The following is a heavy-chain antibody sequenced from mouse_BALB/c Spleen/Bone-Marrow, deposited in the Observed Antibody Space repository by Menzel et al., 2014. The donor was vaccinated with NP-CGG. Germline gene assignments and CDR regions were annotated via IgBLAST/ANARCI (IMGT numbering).Heavy chain of an antibody. CDR1: GYTFTSYW. CDR2: IAPGSGRT. D-gene: IGHD1-1*01. Sequence: DLVKPGASVQLSCQSSGYTFTSYWINWIRQWPGQGLEGIGRIAPGSGRTYCDEMFKGKATLTVDTSSSTAYIQLSSLSSEDSAVYFCARSFYGRAMDYWGQGTSGTVSS. CDR3: ARSFYGRAMDY. V-gene: IGHV1S41*01. J-gene: IGHJ4*01.